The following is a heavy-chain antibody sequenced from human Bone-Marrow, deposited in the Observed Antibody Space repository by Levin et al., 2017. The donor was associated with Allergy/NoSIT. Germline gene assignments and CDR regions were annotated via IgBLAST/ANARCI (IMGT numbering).Heavy chain of an antibody. CDR2: MSGSGSYT. V-gene: IGHV3-23*01. D-gene: IGHD3-10*01. CDR1: GFTFSSYA. J-gene: IGHJ4*02. Sequence: PGGSLRLSCLASGFTFSSYAMSWVRQAPGKGLQWVSGMSGSGSYTDYADSVKGRFTTSRDNSKNTLYLQMNTLRVEDTALYYCAKAKFFGSRTSFYYFDDWGQGNLVTVSS. CDR3: AKAKFFGSRTSFYYFDD.